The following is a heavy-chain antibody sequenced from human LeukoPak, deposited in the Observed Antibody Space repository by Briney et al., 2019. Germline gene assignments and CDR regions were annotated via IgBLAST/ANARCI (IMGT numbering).Heavy chain of an antibody. V-gene: IGHV3-53*01. D-gene: IGHD3-22*01. CDR2: IYTGGGT. Sequence: GGSLRLSCTVSGFSVRTNFMSWVRQAPGKGLEWVSVIYTGGGTDHADSVKGRFTISRDNSKNTLSLQMNSLRADDTAIYYCTRSGYRHPYHFESWGQGTLVTVSS. CDR1: GFSVRTNF. J-gene: IGHJ4*02. CDR3: TRSGYRHPYHFES.